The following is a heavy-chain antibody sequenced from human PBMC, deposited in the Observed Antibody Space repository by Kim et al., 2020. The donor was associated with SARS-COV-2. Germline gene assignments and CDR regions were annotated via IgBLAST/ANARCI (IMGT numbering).Heavy chain of an antibody. CDR3: ARDRHDIVVVPAAMTLYYYYYYIDV. Sequence: GGSLRLSCAASGFTFSSYEMNWVRQAPGKGLEWVSYISSSGSTIYYADSVKGRFTISRDNAKNSLFLQMNSLRAEDTAVYYCARDRHDIVVVPAAMTLYYYYYYIDVWGKGTTVTVSS. J-gene: IGHJ6*03. CDR1: GFTFSSYE. CDR2: ISSSGSTI. V-gene: IGHV3-48*03. D-gene: IGHD2-2*01.